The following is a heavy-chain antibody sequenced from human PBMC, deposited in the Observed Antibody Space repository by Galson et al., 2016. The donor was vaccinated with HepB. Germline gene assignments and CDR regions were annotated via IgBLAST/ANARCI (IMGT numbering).Heavy chain of an antibody. D-gene: IGHD4-23*01. V-gene: IGHV1-46*01. CDR3: ARPGHDYGGHWGRPLIYYYGMDV. Sequence: SVKVSCKASGYMFSYYYIHWVRQAPGQGLEWMAIINPRDGSTTYAQKFQGRVTMTRDTSTSTVYMELSSLRSEDTAVYYCARPGHDYGGHWGRPLIYYYGMDVWGQGTTVTVSS. J-gene: IGHJ6*02. CDR1: GYMFSYYY. CDR2: INPRDGST.